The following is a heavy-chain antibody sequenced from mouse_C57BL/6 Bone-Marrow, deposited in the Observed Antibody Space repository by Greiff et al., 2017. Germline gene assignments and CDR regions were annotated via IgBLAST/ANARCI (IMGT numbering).Heavy chain of an antibody. CDR1: GYTFTDYY. V-gene: IGHV1-26*01. CDR2: INPNNGGT. Sequence: VQLQQSGPELVKPGASVKISCKASGYTFTDYYMNWVKQSHGKSLEWIGDINPNNGGTNYNEKFKGKATLTVDKSSSTAYMQLSSLASEDSAVXYSAGGGLRRGFAYWGQGTLVTVSA. CDR3: AGGGLRRGFAY. J-gene: IGHJ3*01. D-gene: IGHD2-2*01.